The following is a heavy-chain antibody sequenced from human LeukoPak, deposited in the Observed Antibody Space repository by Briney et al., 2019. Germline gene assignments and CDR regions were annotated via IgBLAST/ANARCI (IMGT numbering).Heavy chain of an antibody. J-gene: IGHJ4*03. CDR1: GGSISSGDYY. Sequence: SETLSLTCTVSGGSISSGDYYWSWIRQPPGKGLEWIGYIYYSGSTYYNPSLKSRVTISVDTSKNQFSLKLSSVTAADTAVYYCAQNSMVRGNFDYWGQGTMVTVSS. CDR3: AQNSMVRGNFDY. D-gene: IGHD3-10*01. V-gene: IGHV4-30-4*01. CDR2: IYYSGST.